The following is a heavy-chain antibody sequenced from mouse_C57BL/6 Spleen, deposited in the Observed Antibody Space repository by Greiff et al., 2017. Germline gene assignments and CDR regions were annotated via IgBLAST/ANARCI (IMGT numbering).Heavy chain of an antibody. J-gene: IGHJ4*01. CDR3: ARGDSNYRYYAMDY. Sequence: VKLQQSVAELVRPGASVKLSCTASGFNIKNTYMHWVKQRPEQGLEWLGRIDPANGNNTYAPKFQGKVTITADTSYNTAYLQLSSLTADDTAIYYCARGDSNYRYYAMDYWGQGTSVTVSS. CDR2: IDPANGNN. D-gene: IGHD2-5*01. CDR1: GFNIKNTY. V-gene: IGHV14-3*01.